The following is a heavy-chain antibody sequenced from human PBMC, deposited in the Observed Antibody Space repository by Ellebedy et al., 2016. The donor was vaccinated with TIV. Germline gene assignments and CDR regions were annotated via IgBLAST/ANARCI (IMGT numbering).Heavy chain of an antibody. CDR1: GLTFNNDV. Sequence: GESLKISCAASGLTFNNDVMTWVRQAPGKGLEWVSTIRGSGGSTSYAESVKGRFTISTDTSKTVLYLQMSSLSVEDTAVYYCAKEGRRKIVMVIETWGQGTPVTVSS. CDR3: AKEGRRKIVMVIET. J-gene: IGHJ4*02. CDR2: IRGSGGST. V-gene: IGHV3-23*01. D-gene: IGHD2-21*01.